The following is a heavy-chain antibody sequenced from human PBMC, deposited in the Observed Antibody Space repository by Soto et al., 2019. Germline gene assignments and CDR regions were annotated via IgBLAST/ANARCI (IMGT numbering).Heavy chain of an antibody. CDR2: ISGGGGSK. Sequence: GGSLRLSCAASGFTFINYAMTWVRQAPGKGLEWVSGISGGGGSKYYVDSVKGRFTISRDNAKNSLYLQMNSLRAEDTAVYYCARDRYNWNYGNDYWGQGTLVTVSS. D-gene: IGHD1-7*01. CDR1: GFTFINYA. CDR3: ARDRYNWNYGNDY. V-gene: IGHV3-23*01. J-gene: IGHJ4*02.